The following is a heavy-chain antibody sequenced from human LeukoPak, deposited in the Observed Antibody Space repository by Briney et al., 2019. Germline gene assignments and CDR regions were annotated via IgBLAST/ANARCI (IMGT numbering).Heavy chain of an antibody. CDR1: GGSISSSSYY. V-gene: IGHV4-39*01. D-gene: IGHD1-26*01. CDR3: ARRSGSLPT. CDR2: IYYSGST. Sequence: SETLSLTCTVSGGSISSSSYYWGWIRQPPGKGLEWIGSIYYSGSTYYNPSLKSRVTISVDTSKNQFSLKLSSVTAADTAVYYCARRSGSLPTWGQGTLVTVSS. J-gene: IGHJ4*02.